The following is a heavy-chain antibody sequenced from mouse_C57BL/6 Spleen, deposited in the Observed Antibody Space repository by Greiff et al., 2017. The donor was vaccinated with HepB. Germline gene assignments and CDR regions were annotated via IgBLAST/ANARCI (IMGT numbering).Heavy chain of an antibody. V-gene: IGHV1-64*01. Sequence: QVQLKESGAELVKPGASVKLSCKASGYTFTSYWMHWVKQRPGQGLEWIGMIHPNSGSTNYNEKFKSKATLTVDKSSSTAYMQLSSLTSEDSAVYYCAIYYYGSGEFYYAMDYWGQGTSVTVSS. CDR1: GYTFTSYW. J-gene: IGHJ4*01. CDR2: IHPNSGST. CDR3: AIYYYGSGEFYYAMDY. D-gene: IGHD1-1*01.